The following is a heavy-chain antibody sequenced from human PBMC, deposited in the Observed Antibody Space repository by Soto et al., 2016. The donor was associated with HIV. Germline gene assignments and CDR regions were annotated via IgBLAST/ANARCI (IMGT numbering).Heavy chain of an antibody. CDR1: GGSISSSNW. D-gene: IGHD3-22*01. CDR2: IYHSGST. J-gene: IGHJ4*03. V-gene: IGHV4-4*02. Sequence: QVQLQESGPGLVKPSGTLSLTCAVSGGSISSSNWWSWVRQPPDKGLEWIGEIYHSGSTNYNPSLKSRVTISVDKSKNQFSLKLSSVTAADTAVYYCARIQRYYYDSSGYYPRVDLLDYVGPRDLVTVSS. CDR3: ARIQRYYYDSSGYYPRVDLLDY.